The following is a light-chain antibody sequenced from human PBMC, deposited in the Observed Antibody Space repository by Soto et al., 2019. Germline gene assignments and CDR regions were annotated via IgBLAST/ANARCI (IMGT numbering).Light chain of an antibody. CDR2: GAY. CDR3: QQYDYSTPIT. CDR1: QNLRGH. Sequence: DIVMTQSPATLSMSPGDRVTLSCRASQNLRGHLAWYQHKPGQSPRLLIYGAYNRATGVPARFSGSGSGTEFSLPIINVLPEDSAVYYCQQYDYSTPITFGQGTRLE. J-gene: IGKJ5*01. V-gene: IGKV3-15*01.